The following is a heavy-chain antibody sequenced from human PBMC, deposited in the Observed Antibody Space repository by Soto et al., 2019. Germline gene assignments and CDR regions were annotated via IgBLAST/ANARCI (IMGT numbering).Heavy chain of an antibody. CDR1: GYSFTSYW. CDR2: IYPGDSDT. V-gene: IGHV5-51*01. Sequence: GESLKISCKGSGYSFTSYWIGWVRQMPGKGLEWMGIIYPGDSDTRYSPSFQGQVTISADKSISTAYLQWSSLKASDTAMYYCARWRYYGSGSYYNYYYGMDVWGQGTTVTVSS. J-gene: IGHJ6*02. D-gene: IGHD3-10*01. CDR3: ARWRYYGSGSYYNYYYGMDV.